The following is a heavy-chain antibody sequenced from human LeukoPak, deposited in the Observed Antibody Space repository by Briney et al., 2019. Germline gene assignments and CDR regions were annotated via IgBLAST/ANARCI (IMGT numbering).Heavy chain of an antibody. CDR2: MYYSGFP. J-gene: IGHJ4*02. CDR1: GGSISNYY. Sequence: SETLSLTCTVSGGSISNYYWSWIRQPPGKGLEWIGYMYYSGFPNYNPSLKSRVTMSVDTSKNQFSLKLSSVTAADTAVYYCARENWNQLDYWGQGTLVTVSS. D-gene: IGHD1-1*01. V-gene: IGHV4-59*12. CDR3: ARENWNQLDY.